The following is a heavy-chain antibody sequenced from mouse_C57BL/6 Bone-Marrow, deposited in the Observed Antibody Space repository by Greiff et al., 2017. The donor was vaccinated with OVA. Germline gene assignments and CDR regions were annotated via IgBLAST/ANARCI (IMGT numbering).Heavy chain of an antibody. J-gene: IGHJ4*01. D-gene: IGHD2-1*01. CDR1: GYSITSDY. CDR2: ISYSGST. CDR3: ARGGNGNYVSYYYAMDY. Sequence: VHVKQSGPGLAKPSQTLSLTCSVTGYSITSDYWNWIRKFPGNKLEYMGYISYSGSTYYNPSLKSRISITRDTSKNQYYLQLNSVTTEDTATYYCARGGNGNYVSYYYAMDYWGQGTSVTVSS. V-gene: IGHV3-8*01.